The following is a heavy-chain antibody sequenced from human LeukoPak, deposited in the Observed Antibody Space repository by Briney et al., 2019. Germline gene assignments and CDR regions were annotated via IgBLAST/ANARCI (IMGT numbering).Heavy chain of an antibody. CDR1: GFTFSSYD. CDR3: ARAYTSTWYDSPLDY. V-gene: IGHV3-13*05. J-gene: IGHJ4*02. Sequence: GRSLRLSCAASGFTFSSYDMHWVRQGIGKGLEWVSGIGTTGDPHYAGSVKDRFTISRENAKNSFYLQMNNLRAGDTAVYYCARAYTSTWYDSPLDYWGQGTLVTVSS. CDR2: IGTTGDP. D-gene: IGHD6-13*01.